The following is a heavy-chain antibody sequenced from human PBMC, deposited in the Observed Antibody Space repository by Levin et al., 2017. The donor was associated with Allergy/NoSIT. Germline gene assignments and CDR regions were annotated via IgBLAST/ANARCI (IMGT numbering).Heavy chain of an antibody. CDR2: ISGSGGST. D-gene: IGHD6-19*01. CDR1: GFTFSSYA. CDR3: AKGATSGWYGDY. J-gene: IGHJ4*02. V-gene: IGHV3-23*01. Sequence: GESLKISCAASGFTFSSYAMSWVRQAPGKGLEWVSAISGSGGSTYYADSVKGRFTISRDNSKNTLYLQMNSLRAEDTAVYYCAKGATSGWYGDYWGQGTLVTVSS.